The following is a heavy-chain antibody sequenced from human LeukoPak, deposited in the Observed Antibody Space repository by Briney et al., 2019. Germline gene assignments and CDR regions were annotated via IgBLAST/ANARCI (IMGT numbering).Heavy chain of an antibody. CDR1: GFTFSIYS. Sequence: PGGSLRLSCAASGFTFSIYSMNWVRQAPGKGLEWVSSISSSSSYIYYADSVKGRFTISRDNAKNSLYLQMNSLRAEDTAVYYCATRQDSSSSHFDYWGQGTLVTVSS. D-gene: IGHD6-6*01. J-gene: IGHJ4*02. CDR2: ISSSSSYI. V-gene: IGHV3-21*01. CDR3: ATRQDSSSSHFDY.